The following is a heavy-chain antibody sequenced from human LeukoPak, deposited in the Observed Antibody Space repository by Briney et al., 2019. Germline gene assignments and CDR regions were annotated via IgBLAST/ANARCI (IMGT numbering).Heavy chain of an antibody. V-gene: IGHV1-46*01. CDR1: GYTFTDYY. D-gene: IGHD3-22*01. CDR3: ARLYYYDSSGYLDFDL. CDR2: INPSGGST. J-gene: IGHJ2*01. Sequence: ASVKVSCKASGYTFTDYYMHWVRQAPGQGLEWMGIINPSGGSTSYAQKFQGRVTMTRDTSTSTVYMELSSLRSEDTAVYYCARLYYYDSSGYLDFDLWGRGTLVTVSS.